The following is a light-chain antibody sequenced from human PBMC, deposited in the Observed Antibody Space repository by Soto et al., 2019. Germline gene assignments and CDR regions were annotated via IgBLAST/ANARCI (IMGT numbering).Light chain of an antibody. CDR1: QSISIW. J-gene: IGKJ1*01. CDR3: HHYTDYSWT. Sequence: DIHMTQSPSTLSASVGDRVTITCRASQSISIWLAWYQQKPGKAPNLLIYKTSSLETGVPSRFSGSGSGTVFTLTIISLRPDDFATYYCHHYTDYSWTFGQRTKVEVK. CDR2: KTS. V-gene: IGKV1-5*03.